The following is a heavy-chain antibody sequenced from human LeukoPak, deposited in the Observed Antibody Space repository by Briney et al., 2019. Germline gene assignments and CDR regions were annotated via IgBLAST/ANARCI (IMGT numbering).Heavy chain of an antibody. CDR2: IYPGDSDT. CDR1: GYSFTSYW. V-gene: IGHV5-51*01. Sequence: GESLKISCKGSGYSFTSYWIGWVRQMPGKGVEWMGIIYPGDSDTRYSPSFQGQVTISADKSISTAYLQWSSLKASDTAMYYCARRIQLCWYYFDYWGQGTLVTVSS. J-gene: IGHJ4*02. CDR3: ARRIQLCWYYFDY. D-gene: IGHD5-18*01.